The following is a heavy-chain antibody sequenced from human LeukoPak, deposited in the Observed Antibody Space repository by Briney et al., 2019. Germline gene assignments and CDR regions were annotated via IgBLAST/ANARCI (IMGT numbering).Heavy chain of an antibody. J-gene: IGHJ4*02. CDR2: FDPEDGET. CDR1: GYTLTELS. V-gene: IGHV1-24*01. D-gene: IGHD3-3*01. CDR3: ATPARFLEWSNFDY. Sequence: ASVKVSCKVSGYTLTELSMHWVRQAPGKGLEWMVGFDPEDGETIYAHKFQGRVTMTEDTSTDTAYMELSSLRSEDTAVYYCATPARFLEWSNFDYWGQGTLVTVSS.